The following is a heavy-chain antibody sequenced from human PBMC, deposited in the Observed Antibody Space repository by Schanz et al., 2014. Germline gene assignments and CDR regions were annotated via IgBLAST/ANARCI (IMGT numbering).Heavy chain of an antibody. J-gene: IGHJ6*03. CDR1: GFTFRNYG. D-gene: IGHD6-19*01. V-gene: IGHV3-23*04. CDR3: ARDHQWLARYYMDV. CDR2: INGNGGIT. Sequence: DLEESGGGVVQPGRSLRLSCAASGFTFRNYGMIWVRQAPGKGLEWVSAINGNGGITYYADPVKGRFTISRDNSKNTLYLQMNSLRAEDTAVYYCARDHQWLARYYMDVWGKGTTVTVSS.